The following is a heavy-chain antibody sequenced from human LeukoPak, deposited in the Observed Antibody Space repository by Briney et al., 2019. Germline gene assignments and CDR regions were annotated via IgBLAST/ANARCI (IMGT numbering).Heavy chain of an antibody. CDR1: GFTFSSYA. V-gene: IGHV3-23*01. CDR3: AKDRYAHLYYFDY. Sequence: PAGGSLRLSCAASGFTFSSYAMSWVRQAPGKGLEWVSAISGSGGSTYYADSVKGRFTISRDNSKNTLYLQMNSLRAEDTAVYYCAKDRYAHLYYFDYWGQGTLVTVSS. D-gene: IGHD2-8*01. CDR2: ISGSGGST. J-gene: IGHJ4*02.